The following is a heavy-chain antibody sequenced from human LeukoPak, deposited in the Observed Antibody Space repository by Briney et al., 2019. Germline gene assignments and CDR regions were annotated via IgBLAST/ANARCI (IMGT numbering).Heavy chain of an antibody. CDR2: ISAYNGNT. Sequence: GASVKVSCKASGYTFTSYGISWVRQAPGQGLEWMGWISAYNGNTNYAQKLQGRVTMTTDTSTSTAYMELRSLRSDDTAVYYCARDFPVITMARGVIKRFDYWGQGTLVTVSS. CDR1: GYTFTSYG. CDR3: ARDFPVITMARGVIKRFDY. D-gene: IGHD3-10*01. J-gene: IGHJ4*02. V-gene: IGHV1-18*01.